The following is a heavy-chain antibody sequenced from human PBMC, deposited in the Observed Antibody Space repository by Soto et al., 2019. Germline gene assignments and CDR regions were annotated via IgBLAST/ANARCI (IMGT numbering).Heavy chain of an antibody. D-gene: IGHD4-17*01. CDR1: GFIFSSYW. Sequence: PGGSLRLSCAASGFIFSSYWMSWVRQTPGKGLEWVAYIKQDGTEKYYVDSVKGRFTISRDNAKNSLYLQMNSLRVEDTAVYYCARDLRDYASEFDYWGQGTLVTVSS. CDR2: IKQDGTEK. J-gene: IGHJ4*02. CDR3: ARDLRDYASEFDY. V-gene: IGHV3-7*01.